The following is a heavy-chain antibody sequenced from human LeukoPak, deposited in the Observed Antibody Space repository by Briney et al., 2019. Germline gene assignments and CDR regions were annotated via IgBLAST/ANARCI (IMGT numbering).Heavy chain of an antibody. J-gene: IGHJ4*02. D-gene: IGHD1-26*01. Sequence: GGSLRLSCAASGFTFSSYWMHWVRQAPGRGLVWVSRIYNDGSDKTYADSAKGRFTISRDNAQSTLYLQMNNLRVEDTAVYYCAGVRSGSYREIDYWGQGTLVTVSS. V-gene: IGHV3-74*01. CDR2: IYNDGSDK. CDR3: AGVRSGSYREIDY. CDR1: GFTFSSYW.